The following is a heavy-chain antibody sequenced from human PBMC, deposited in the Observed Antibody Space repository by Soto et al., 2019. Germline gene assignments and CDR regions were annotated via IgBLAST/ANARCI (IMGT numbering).Heavy chain of an antibody. CDR1: GYSFTSYW. V-gene: IGHV5-51*01. Sequence: PGESLKISCKGSGYSFTSYWIGWVRQMPGKGLEWMGIIYPGDSDTRYSPSFQGQVTISADKSISTAYLQWSSLKASDTAMYYCARSGYCSGGSCYPNWFDPWGQGTLVTVSS. CDR2: IYPGDSDT. CDR3: ARSGYCSGGSCYPNWFDP. J-gene: IGHJ5*02. D-gene: IGHD2-15*01.